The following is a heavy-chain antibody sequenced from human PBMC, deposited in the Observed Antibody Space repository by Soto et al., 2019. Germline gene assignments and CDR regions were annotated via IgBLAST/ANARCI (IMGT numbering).Heavy chain of an antibody. CDR1: GYTFSSFG. D-gene: IGHD3-10*02. CDR3: ARVGGLVFGGAGYGMDV. V-gene: IGHV1-18*01. J-gene: IGHJ6*02. Sequence: QVQLVQSGAKVKKPGASVKVCCKASGYTFSSFGINWVRQAPGQGLEWMGWISAYNGNTKYAQKLQGRVTSTTDTATSTSYLELRRLASVSTAVYSFARVGGLVFGGAGYGMDVWGQGTTVTVSS. CDR2: ISAYNGNT.